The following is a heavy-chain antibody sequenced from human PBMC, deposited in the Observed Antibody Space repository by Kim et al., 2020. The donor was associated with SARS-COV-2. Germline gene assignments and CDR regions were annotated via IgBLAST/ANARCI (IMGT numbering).Heavy chain of an antibody. Sequence: SGPTLVNPTQTLTLTCTFSGFSLSTSGVGVGWIRQPPGKALEWLALIYWDDDKRYSPSLKSRLTITKDTSKNQVVLTMTNMDPVDTATYYCEHSGSSGYYSPYWYFDLWGRGTMVTVSS. CDR3: EHSGSSGYYSPYWYFDL. CDR1: GFSLSTSGVG. J-gene: IGHJ2*01. CDR2: IYWDDDK. V-gene: IGHV2-5*02. D-gene: IGHD3-22*01.